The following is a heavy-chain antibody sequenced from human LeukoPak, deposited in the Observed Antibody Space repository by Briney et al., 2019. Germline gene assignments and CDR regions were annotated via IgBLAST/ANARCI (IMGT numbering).Heavy chain of an antibody. CDR1: GYSISSGYY. J-gene: IGHJ4*02. D-gene: IGHD3-3*01. Sequence: SETLSLTCTVSGYSISSGYYWSWIRQPAGKGLEWIGRIYTSGSTNYNPSLKSRVTMSVDTSKNQFSLKLSSVTAADTAVYYCARESRGFWSGYDYWGQGTLVTVSS. CDR2: IYTSGST. CDR3: ARESRGFWSGYDY. V-gene: IGHV4-4*07.